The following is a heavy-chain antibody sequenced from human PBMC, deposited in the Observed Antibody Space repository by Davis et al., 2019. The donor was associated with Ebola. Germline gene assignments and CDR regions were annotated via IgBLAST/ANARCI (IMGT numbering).Heavy chain of an antibody. Sequence: GGSLRLSCAASGFTFSKAWMTWVRQAPGKGLEWVGRIRSKADGGTVDYGAPVKGRFTISRDDSRNTLYLYMNSLKTEDTGLYYCTTDRQGDFWSGSSPWGYFGMDDWGRGTTVTVSS. D-gene: IGHD3-3*01. J-gene: IGHJ6*02. CDR3: TTDRQGDFWSGSSPWGYFGMDD. V-gene: IGHV3-15*01. CDR1: GFTFSKAW. CDR2: IRSKADGGTV.